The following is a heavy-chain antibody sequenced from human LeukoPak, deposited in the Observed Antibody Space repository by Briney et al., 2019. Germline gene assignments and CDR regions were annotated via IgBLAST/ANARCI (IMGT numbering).Heavy chain of an antibody. Sequence: GGSLRLSCAASGFTFDHYAIHWVRQAPGKGLEWVSLISADGTTTFYADSVKGRFTISRDNSKNSLYLQMNSLRTEDTALYYCAKGIRDRGYADCWGQGTLVTVSS. CDR2: ISADGTTT. V-gene: IGHV3-43*02. J-gene: IGHJ4*02. CDR3: AKGIRDRGYADC. CDR1: GFTFDHYA. D-gene: IGHD3-22*01.